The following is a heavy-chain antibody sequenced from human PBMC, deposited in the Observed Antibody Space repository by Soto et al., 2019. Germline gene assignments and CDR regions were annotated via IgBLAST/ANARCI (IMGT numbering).Heavy chain of an antibody. CDR2: SRNKANSYST. CDR3: ARFSGSYTRGLDY. Sequence: EVQLVESGGGLVQPGGSLRLSCAASGFTFSDHYMDWVRQAPGKGLEWVGRSRNKANSYSTEYAASVKGRFTISKDESKNSLYLQMNSLNTDDTAVYYCARFSGSYTRGLDYWGQGTLVTVSS. J-gene: IGHJ4*02. V-gene: IGHV3-72*01. D-gene: IGHD1-26*01. CDR1: GFTFSDHY.